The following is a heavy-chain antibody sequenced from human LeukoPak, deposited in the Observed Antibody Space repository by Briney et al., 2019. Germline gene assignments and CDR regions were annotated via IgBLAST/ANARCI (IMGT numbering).Heavy chain of an antibody. Sequence: GGSLRLSCAASGFFFSDYYMSWIRQAPGKGLEWVSYISSSSNYKNYADSVKGRFTISRDTDKNSLYLQMTSLRAEDTALYYCAADRGRYSGYYFAYWGQGTLVTVSS. CDR3: AADRGRYSGYYFAY. CDR1: GFFFSDYY. CDR2: ISSSSNYK. D-gene: IGHD5-12*01. J-gene: IGHJ4*02. V-gene: IGHV3-11*06.